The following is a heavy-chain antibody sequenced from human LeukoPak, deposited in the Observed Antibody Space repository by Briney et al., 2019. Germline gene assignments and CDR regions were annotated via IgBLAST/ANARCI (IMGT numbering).Heavy chain of an antibody. Sequence: QSGGSLRLSCAASGFTFTNYWMSWVRQAPGKGLELVANIKQDRSEKYYVDSVKGRFTISRDNAKNSLYLQMNSLRAEDTAVYYCARDFSPWYCSGGSCYSSESFDYWGQGTLVTVSS. V-gene: IGHV3-7*01. D-gene: IGHD2-15*01. CDR1: GFTFTNYW. CDR3: ARDFSPWYCSGGSCYSSESFDY. CDR2: IKQDRSEK. J-gene: IGHJ4*02.